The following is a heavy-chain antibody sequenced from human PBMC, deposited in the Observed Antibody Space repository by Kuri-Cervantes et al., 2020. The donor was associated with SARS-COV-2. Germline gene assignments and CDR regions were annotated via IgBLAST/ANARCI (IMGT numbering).Heavy chain of an antibody. Sequence: GGSLRLSCAASGFTFSSYAMSWVRQAPGKGLEWVSYISSSSSTIYYADSVKGRFTISRDNSKNTLYLQMNSLRAEDTAVYYCARDSTCTTGTTVGNYYYYMDVWGKGTTVTVSS. J-gene: IGHJ6*03. CDR1: GFTFSSYA. V-gene: IGHV3-48*01. CDR3: ARDSTCTTGTTVGNYYYYMDV. CDR2: ISSSSSTI. D-gene: IGHD1-1*01.